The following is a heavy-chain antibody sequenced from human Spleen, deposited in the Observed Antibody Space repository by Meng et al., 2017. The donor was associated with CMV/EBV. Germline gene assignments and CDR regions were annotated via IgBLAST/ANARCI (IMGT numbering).Heavy chain of an antibody. V-gene: IGHV1-18*01. CDR1: GYTFTSYG. D-gene: IGHD1-1*01. J-gene: IGHJ6*02. Sequence: ASVKVSCKASGYTFTSYGISWVRQAPGQGLEWMGWISAFNGNTNYAQKFQGRVNMTRDTSTSTAYMELRRLTSDDTAVYYCALERSYYDYALDVWGQGTTVTVSS. CDR3: ALERSYYDYALDV. CDR2: ISAFNGNT.